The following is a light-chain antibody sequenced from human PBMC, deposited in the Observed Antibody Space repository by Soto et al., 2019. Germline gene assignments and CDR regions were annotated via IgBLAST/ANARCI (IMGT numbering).Light chain of an antibody. CDR2: DVS. CDR1: NSDVGGYNY. Sequence: QSALTQPASVSGSPGQSITISCTGTNSDVGGYNYVSWYQQHPGKAPKLMIYDVSNRPSGVSNRFSGSKSANTASLTISGLQAEDEADYYCSSYTSSSTLVVFGGGTKVTVL. V-gene: IGLV2-14*01. CDR3: SSYTSSSTLVV. J-gene: IGLJ2*01.